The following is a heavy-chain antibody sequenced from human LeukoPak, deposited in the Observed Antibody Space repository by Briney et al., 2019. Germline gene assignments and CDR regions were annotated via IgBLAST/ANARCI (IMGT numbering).Heavy chain of an antibody. Sequence: SVKVSCKASGGTFSSYAISWVRQAPGQGLEWMGGIIPIFGTANYAQKFQGRVTITADESTSTAYMELSSLRSEDTAVYYCALTWGEEMATLDYWGQGTLVTVSS. D-gene: IGHD5-24*01. V-gene: IGHV1-69*13. J-gene: IGHJ4*02. CDR3: ALTWGEEMATLDY. CDR2: IIPIFGTA. CDR1: GGTFSSYA.